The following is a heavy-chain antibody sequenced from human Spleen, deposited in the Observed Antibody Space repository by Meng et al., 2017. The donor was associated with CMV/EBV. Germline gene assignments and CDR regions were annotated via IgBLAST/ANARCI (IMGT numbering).Heavy chain of an antibody. D-gene: IGHD6-6*01. J-gene: IGHJ4*02. Sequence: ASGGTFSSYAINWVRQAPGHGLEWIGNIIPMFRKTNYAQKFQGRVTITTGESSGTVFMDLSSLTLDDTAIYFCARVPDSRAPEDDYWGQGTLVTVSS. CDR1: GGTFSSYA. V-gene: IGHV1-69*05. CDR3: ARVPDSRAPEDDY. CDR2: IIPMFRKT.